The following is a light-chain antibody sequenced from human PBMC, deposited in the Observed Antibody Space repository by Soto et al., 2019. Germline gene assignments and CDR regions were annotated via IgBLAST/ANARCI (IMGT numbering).Light chain of an antibody. V-gene: IGKV3-15*01. Sequence: EIVMTQSPATLSVSPGERATLSCRASQSVSSNLAWYQQKPGQAPRLLIYGASTRATGTPARFSGSGSGTEFTLTISSLQSEDFAVYYCHQNNNWLPLTFGGGTKVEIK. CDR2: GAS. CDR1: QSVSSN. CDR3: HQNNNWLPLT. J-gene: IGKJ4*01.